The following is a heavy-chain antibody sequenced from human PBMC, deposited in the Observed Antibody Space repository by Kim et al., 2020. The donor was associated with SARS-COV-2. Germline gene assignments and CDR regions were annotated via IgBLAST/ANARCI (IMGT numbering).Heavy chain of an antibody. CDR2: MNPNSGNT. Sequence: ASVKVSCKASGYTFTSYDINWVRQATGQGLEWMGWMNPNSGNTGYAQKFQGRVTMTRNTSISTAYMELSSLRSEDTAVYYCARVPRITMVRGVIWFDPWGQGTLVTVSS. J-gene: IGHJ5*02. CDR3: ARVPRITMVRGVIWFDP. D-gene: IGHD3-10*01. V-gene: IGHV1-8*01. CDR1: GYTFTSYD.